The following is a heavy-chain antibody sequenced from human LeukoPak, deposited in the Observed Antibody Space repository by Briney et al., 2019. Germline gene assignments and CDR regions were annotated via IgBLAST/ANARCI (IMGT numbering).Heavy chain of an antibody. CDR2: IKQDGSEQ. V-gene: IGHV3-7*01. J-gene: IGHJ3*02. D-gene: IGHD1-1*01. CDR1: GFSFTTYW. CDR3: ARDGILTYAFDI. Sequence: GGSLRLSCSASGFSFTTYWMSWVRQAPGKGLEWMASIKQDGSEQYYVDSVKGRFTISRDNANNSLFLQMNSLRADDTAVYYCARDGILTYAFDIWGQGTMVTVSS.